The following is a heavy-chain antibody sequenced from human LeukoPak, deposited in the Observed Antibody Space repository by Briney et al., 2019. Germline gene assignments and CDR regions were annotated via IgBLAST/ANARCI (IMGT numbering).Heavy chain of an antibody. CDR2: IYYSGST. D-gene: IGHD3-22*01. Sequence: SQTLSLTCTVSGGSISSGGYYWSWIRQHPGKGLEWIGYIYYSGSTYYNPSLKSRVTISVDTSKNQFSLKLSSVTAADTAVYYCARDRKYYDSSGQDALDIWGQGTMVTVSS. V-gene: IGHV4-31*03. CDR1: GGSISSGGYY. CDR3: ARDRKYYDSSGQDALDI. J-gene: IGHJ3*02.